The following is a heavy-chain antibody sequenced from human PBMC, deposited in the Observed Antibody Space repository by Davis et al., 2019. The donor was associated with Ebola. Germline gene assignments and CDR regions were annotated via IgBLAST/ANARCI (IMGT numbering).Heavy chain of an antibody. Sequence: SETLSLTCTVSGGSISSYYWSWIRQPPGKGLEWIGYIYYSGSTNYNPSLKSRVTISVDTSKNQFSLKLSSVTAADTAVYYCARAPGGIFGDYYFDYWGQGTLVTVSS. CDR3: ARAPGGIFGDYYFDY. CDR1: GGSISSYY. J-gene: IGHJ4*02. V-gene: IGHV4-59*01. D-gene: IGHD3-3*01. CDR2: IYYSGST.